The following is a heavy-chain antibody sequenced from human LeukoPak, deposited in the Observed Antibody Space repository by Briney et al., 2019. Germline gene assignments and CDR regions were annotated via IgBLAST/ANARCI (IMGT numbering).Heavy chain of an antibody. J-gene: IGHJ4*02. CDR2: IYPGDSDT. D-gene: IGHD3-9*01. CDR3: KQKTAYEILTGYYGYYFDY. CDR1: GYSFTSYW. V-gene: IGHV5-51*01. Sequence: GESLKISCKGSGYSFTSYWIGWVRQMPGKGLEWMGSIYPGDSDTRYSPSFQGQVTISADKSISTAYLQWSSLKASDTAIFFFKQKTAYEILTGYYGYYFDYWGQGTLVTVSS.